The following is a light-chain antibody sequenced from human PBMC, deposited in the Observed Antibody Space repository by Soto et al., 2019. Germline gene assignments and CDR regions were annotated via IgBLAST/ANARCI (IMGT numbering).Light chain of an antibody. CDR2: GAS. Sequence: EIVLTKSPGTLSSSPGERATLSCRASQIVTSNYLAWYQQKRGQAPRLLIWGASIKATDLPDRFSGGGSGKDFTLTISRLEAEDFAVYYCHQYGSSPGPFGQGTKVEIK. V-gene: IGKV3-20*01. CDR3: HQYGSSPGP. J-gene: IGKJ1*01. CDR1: QIVTSNY.